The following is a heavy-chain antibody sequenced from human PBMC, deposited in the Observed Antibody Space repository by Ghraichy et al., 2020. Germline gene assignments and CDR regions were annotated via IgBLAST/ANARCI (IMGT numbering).Heavy chain of an antibody. Sequence: ASVKVSCKASGYTFTSYGISWVRQAPGQGLEWMGWISAYNGNTNYAQKLQGRVTMTTDTSTSTAYMELRSLRSDDTAVYYCARDGRGSGYYPSFDYWGQGTLVTVSS. J-gene: IGHJ4*02. CDR2: ISAYNGNT. CDR1: GYTFTSYG. CDR3: ARDGRGSGYYPSFDY. D-gene: IGHD3-22*01. V-gene: IGHV1-18*01.